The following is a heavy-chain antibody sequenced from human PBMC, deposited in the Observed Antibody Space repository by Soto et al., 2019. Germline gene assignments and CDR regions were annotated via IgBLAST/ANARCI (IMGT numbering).Heavy chain of an antibody. CDR1: GYTFTNYA. CDR3: ARGKGYNWNHGWFDP. CDR2: INAGNGNT. V-gene: IGHV1-3*05. J-gene: IGHJ5*02. D-gene: IGHD1-20*01. Sequence: QVQLVQSGAEEKKPGASVKVSCKASGYTFTNYAMDWVRQAPGQRLEWMGWINAGNGNTKYSQNFQGRVTITRDTSAITAYMELSSLRFEDTAVYYCARGKGYNWNHGWFDPWGQGTLVTVSS.